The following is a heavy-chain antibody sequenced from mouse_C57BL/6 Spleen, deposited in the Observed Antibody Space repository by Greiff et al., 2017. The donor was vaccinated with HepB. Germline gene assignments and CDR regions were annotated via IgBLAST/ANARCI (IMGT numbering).Heavy chain of an antibody. D-gene: IGHD4-1*01. Sequence: EVMLVESGGGLVKPGGSLKLSCAASGFTFSSYTMSWVRQTPEKRLEWVATISGGGGNTYYPDSVKGRFTISRDNAKNTLYLQMSSLVSEDTALYYCARHTLGGYAMDYWSQGTSVTVSS. CDR3: ARHTLGGYAMDY. V-gene: IGHV5-9*01. CDR1: GFTFSSYT. J-gene: IGHJ4*01. CDR2: ISGGGGNT.